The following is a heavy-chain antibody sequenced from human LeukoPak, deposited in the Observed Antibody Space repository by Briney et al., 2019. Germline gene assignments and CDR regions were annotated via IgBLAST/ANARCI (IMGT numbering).Heavy chain of an antibody. CDR2: IYYSGST. CDR3: ARGGGPRGYSYGGAFDY. D-gene: IGHD5-18*01. V-gene: IGHV4-39*07. Sequence: PSETLSLTCTVSGGSISSSSYYWGWIRQPPGKGLEWIGSIYYSGSTYYNPSLKSRVTISVDTSKNQFSLKLSSVTAADTAVYYCARGGGPRGYSYGGAFDYWGQGTLVTVSS. J-gene: IGHJ4*02. CDR1: GGSISSSSYY.